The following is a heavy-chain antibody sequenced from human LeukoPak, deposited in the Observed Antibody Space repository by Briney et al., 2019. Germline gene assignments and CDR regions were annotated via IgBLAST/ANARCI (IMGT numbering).Heavy chain of an antibody. CDR3: ARLTSGYLRFFDY. Sequence: SETLSLTCTVSGGSISSYYWSWIRQPPGKGLEWIGYIYYSGSTNYNPSLKSRVTISVDTSKNRFSLKLSSVTAADTAVYYCARLTSGYLRFFDYWGQGTLVTVSS. J-gene: IGHJ4*02. CDR1: GGSISSYY. CDR2: IYYSGST. V-gene: IGHV4-59*08. D-gene: IGHD3-3*01.